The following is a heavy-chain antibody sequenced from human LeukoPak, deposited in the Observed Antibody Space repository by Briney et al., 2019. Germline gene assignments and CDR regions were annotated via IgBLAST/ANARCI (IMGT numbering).Heavy chain of an antibody. V-gene: IGHV3-7*01. CDR2: IKQDGSEK. CDR3: AGGYCSSTSCFDY. Sequence: GWLRVSSAASALTFSRNWMSWVRQAPGKGREWVANIKQDGSEKYYVDSVKGRFTISRDNAKNSLYLQMNSLRAEDTAVYYCAGGYCSSTSCFDYWGQGTLVTVSS. J-gene: IGHJ4*02. D-gene: IGHD2-2*01. CDR1: ALTFSRNW.